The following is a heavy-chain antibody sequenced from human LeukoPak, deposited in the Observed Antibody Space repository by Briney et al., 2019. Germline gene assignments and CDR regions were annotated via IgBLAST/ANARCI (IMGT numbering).Heavy chain of an antibody. V-gene: IGHV4-34*01. J-gene: IGHJ6*03. CDR1: GGSFSGYY. CDR2: INHSGST. CDR3: ARGDRVRQHYYYMDV. Sequence: SETLSLTCAVYGGSFSGYYWSWIRQPPGKGLEWIGEINHSGSTNYNPSLKSRVTISVDTSKNQFSLKLSSVTAADTAVYYCARGDRVRQHYYYMDVWGKGTTVTVPS. D-gene: IGHD6-6*01.